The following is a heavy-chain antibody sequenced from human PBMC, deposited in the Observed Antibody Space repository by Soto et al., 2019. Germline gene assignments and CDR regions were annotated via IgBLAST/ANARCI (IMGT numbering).Heavy chain of an antibody. CDR3: ARIGDGLGTCY. CDR2: ISGNGAGT. D-gene: IGHD3-10*01. V-gene: IGHV3-23*01. J-gene: IGHJ4*02. Sequence: EVQLLESGGGLVQPGGSLRLSCAASGFTFSSYAFTWVRQSPGKGLEWVSSISGNGAGTYHADSVKGRFTISRDNFKNAVFVQMNRLRAEDTAVYYCARIGDGLGTCYWGQGTLVTVSS. CDR1: GFTFSSYA.